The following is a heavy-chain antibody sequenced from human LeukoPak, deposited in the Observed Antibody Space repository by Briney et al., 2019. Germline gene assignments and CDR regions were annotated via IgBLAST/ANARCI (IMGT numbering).Heavy chain of an antibody. D-gene: IGHD3-16*01. J-gene: IGHJ6*03. CDR2: VYSGGTT. V-gene: IGHV4-59*02. CDR1: GASVNDYF. Sequence: SETLSLSCSVSGASVNDYFWSWIRQPPGRGLEWIGHVYSGGTTEYSPSLQGRATISLYASNNKVSLSLTSSTAADTAVYYCAREIVLMMSDVASPYYMDVWGRGTTVTVAS. CDR3: AREIVLMMSDVASPYYMDV.